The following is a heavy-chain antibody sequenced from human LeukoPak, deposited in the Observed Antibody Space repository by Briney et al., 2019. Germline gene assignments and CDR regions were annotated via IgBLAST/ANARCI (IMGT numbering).Heavy chain of an antibody. CDR2: IYSSGST. J-gene: IGHJ4*02. CDR1: GGSLSSYY. Sequence: SETLSLTCTVSGGSLSSYYWSWIRQPPGKGLEWIGYIYSSGSTNYNPSLESRVTISEDTSKNHFSLKLRSVAAADTAIYYCARRSWYVDYWGQGTLVTVSS. CDR3: ARRSWYVDY. V-gene: IGHV4-59*08. D-gene: IGHD6-13*01.